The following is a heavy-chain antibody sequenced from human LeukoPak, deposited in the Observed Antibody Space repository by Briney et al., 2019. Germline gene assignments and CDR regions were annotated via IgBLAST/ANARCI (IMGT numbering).Heavy chain of an antibody. V-gene: IGHV3-21*04. CDR2: ISSSSSYI. Sequence: PGGSLRLSCAASGFTFSTYSMTWVRQAPGKGLEWVSFISSSSSYIYYADSVKGRFTISRDNAKNSLYLQMNSLRAEDTAVYYCAKGNVVVVPAAGLDYWGQGTLVTVSS. CDR3: AKGNVVVVPAAGLDY. CDR1: GFTFSTYS. J-gene: IGHJ4*02. D-gene: IGHD2-2*01.